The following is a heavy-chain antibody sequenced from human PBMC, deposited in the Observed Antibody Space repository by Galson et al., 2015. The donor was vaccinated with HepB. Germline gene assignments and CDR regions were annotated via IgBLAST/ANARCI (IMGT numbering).Heavy chain of an antibody. CDR1: GFTFSNYG. CDR3: AKDSGGYSSGDDY. J-gene: IGHJ4*02. CDR2: ISNSSSTI. D-gene: IGHD5-18*01. V-gene: IGHV3-48*01. Sequence: SLRLSCAASGFTFSNYGMHWVRQAPGKGLEWVSYISNSSSTIYYADSVKGRFTISRDNAKNSLYLQMNSLRAEDTAVYYCAKDSGGYSSGDDYWGQGTLVTVSS.